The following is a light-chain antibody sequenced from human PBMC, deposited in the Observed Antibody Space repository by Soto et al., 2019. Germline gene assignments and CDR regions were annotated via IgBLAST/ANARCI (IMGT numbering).Light chain of an antibody. V-gene: IGKV3-20*01. Sequence: EIVLTQSPGTLSLSPGERATLSCRASQSVSSSYLAWYQQKPGQAPRLLIYGASRRATGIPDRFSGSGSGSDFTLTISSLQSEDFAVYYCQQYNNWPPFTFGGGTKVDIK. CDR3: QQYNNWPPFT. CDR1: QSVSSSY. CDR2: GAS. J-gene: IGKJ4*01.